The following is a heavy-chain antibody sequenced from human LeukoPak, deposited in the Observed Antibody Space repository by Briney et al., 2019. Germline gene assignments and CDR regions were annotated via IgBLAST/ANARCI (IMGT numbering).Heavy chain of an antibody. D-gene: IGHD5-12*01. CDR2: IYYSGST. CDR3: ARETLRFRFDH. V-gene: IGHV4-59*01. J-gene: IGHJ4*02. Sequence: PSETLSLTCTVSGGSISSYYWSWIRQPPGKGLEWIGYIYYSGSTNYNPSLKSRVTISVDTSKNQFSLKLSSVTAADTAVYYCARETLRFRFDHWGQGTQVTISS. CDR1: GGSISSYY.